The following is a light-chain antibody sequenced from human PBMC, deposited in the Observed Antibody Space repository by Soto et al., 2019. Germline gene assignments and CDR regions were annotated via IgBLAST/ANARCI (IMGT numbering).Light chain of an antibody. Sequence: IVLTQSPGTLSLSPGERATLSCRASQSVSSNLAWYHQKPGQAPRLLIYGASSRATGIPDRFSGSGSGTDFTLTIRRLEPEDFAVYYCQQYGRPFGQGTKVDIK. CDR3: QQYGRP. CDR1: QSVSSN. J-gene: IGKJ1*01. V-gene: IGKV3-20*01. CDR2: GAS.